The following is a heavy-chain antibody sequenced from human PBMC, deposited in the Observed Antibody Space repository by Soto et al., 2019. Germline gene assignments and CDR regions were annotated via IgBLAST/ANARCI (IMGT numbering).Heavy chain of an antibody. V-gene: IGHV6-1*01. CDR2: TYYRSQWLN. CDR3: ATGKGYYHDSSGHFDY. D-gene: IGHD3-22*01. CDR1: GDGVSSNSAA. J-gene: IGHJ4*02. Sequence: PSQTLSLTCAVSGDGVSSNSAAWNWIRQSPSRGLEWLGRTYYRSQWLNDYADSVKSRITIKPDTSKNQFSLELDSVTPEDTAVYYCATGKGYYHDSSGHFDYWGRGTLVTVSS.